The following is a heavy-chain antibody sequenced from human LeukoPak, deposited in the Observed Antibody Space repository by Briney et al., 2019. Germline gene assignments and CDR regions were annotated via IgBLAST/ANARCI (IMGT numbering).Heavy chain of an antibody. Sequence: GGSLRLPCAASGFTFSSYAMHWVRQAPGKGLEWVAVISYDGSNKYYADSVKGRFTISRDNSKNTLYLQMNSLRAEDTAVYYCARDGSLYPFDYWGQGTLVTVSS. CDR3: ARDGSLYPFDY. V-gene: IGHV3-30-3*01. D-gene: IGHD3-16*02. CDR1: GFTFSSYA. J-gene: IGHJ4*02. CDR2: ISYDGSNK.